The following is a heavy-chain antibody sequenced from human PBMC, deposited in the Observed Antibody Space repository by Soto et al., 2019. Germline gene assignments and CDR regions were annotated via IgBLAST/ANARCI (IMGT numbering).Heavy chain of an antibody. Sequence: SETLSLTCTVSGGSISSGDYYWSWIRQPPGKGLEWIGYIYYSRSTYYNPSLKSRVTISVDTSKNQFSLKLSSVTAADTAVYYCASYTQNYYDSSGYPSPLFDYWGQGTLVTVSS. CDR2: IYYSRST. D-gene: IGHD3-22*01. V-gene: IGHV4-30-4*01. J-gene: IGHJ4*02. CDR3: ASYTQNYYDSSGYPSPLFDY. CDR1: GGSISSGDYY.